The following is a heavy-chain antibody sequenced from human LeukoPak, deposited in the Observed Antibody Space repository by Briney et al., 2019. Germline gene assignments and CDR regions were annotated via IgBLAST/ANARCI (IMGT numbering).Heavy chain of an antibody. Sequence: GRSLRLSCAASGFTFSSYAMHWVRQTPGKGLEWLALISYDGSNQHYAPSVKGRFTISRDNAKNTVDLQMNSLRPEDTAVYYCAKDHYVLRTFGWPRDWGQGTLVMVSS. CDR3: AKDHYVLRTFGWPRD. CDR1: GFTFSSYA. CDR2: ISYDGSNQ. D-gene: IGHD3-9*01. V-gene: IGHV3-30*04. J-gene: IGHJ4*02.